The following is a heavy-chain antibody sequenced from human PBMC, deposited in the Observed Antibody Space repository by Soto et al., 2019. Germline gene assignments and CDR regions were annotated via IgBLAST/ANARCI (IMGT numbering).Heavy chain of an antibody. CDR1: GFTFDDYA. D-gene: IGHD5-18*01. CDR3: AKMDTAMVDDAFDI. V-gene: IGHV3-9*01. CDR2: ISWNSGSI. Sequence: EVQLVESGGGLVQPGRSLRLSCAASGFTFDDYAMHWVRQAPGKGLEWVSGISWNSGSIGYADSVKGRFTISRDNAKNSLYLQMNSLIAEDTAVYYCAKMDTAMVDDAFDIWGQGTMVTVSS. J-gene: IGHJ3*02.